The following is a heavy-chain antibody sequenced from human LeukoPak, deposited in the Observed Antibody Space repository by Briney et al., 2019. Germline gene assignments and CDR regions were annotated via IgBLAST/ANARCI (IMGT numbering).Heavy chain of an antibody. Sequence: GGSLRLSCVASGFTLSRYWMHWVRQAPGKGLVWVARINSDGSSTSYADSVKGRFTISRDNSRNTLYLQMNTLRAEDTAVYFCAKSPVSSCRGSFCYPFDYWGQGNLVTVSS. V-gene: IGHV3-74*01. CDR2: INSDGSST. CDR1: GFTLSRYW. D-gene: IGHD2-15*01. J-gene: IGHJ4*02. CDR3: AKSPVSSCRGSFCYPFDY.